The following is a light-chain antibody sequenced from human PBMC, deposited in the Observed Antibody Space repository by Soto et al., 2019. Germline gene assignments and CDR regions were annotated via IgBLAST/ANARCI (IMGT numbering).Light chain of an antibody. CDR3: QQYSSYPLT. CDR1: QGTGDW. Sequence: DIQMSQSPSTLSASVGGSFTITCRASQGTGDWLASYQQKPGKAPKLLIYKTSTLEGGVPSRFSGSGSETEFTLTISSLQPDDFATYYCQQYSSYPLTFGGGTKVDIK. CDR2: KTS. J-gene: IGKJ4*01. V-gene: IGKV1-5*03.